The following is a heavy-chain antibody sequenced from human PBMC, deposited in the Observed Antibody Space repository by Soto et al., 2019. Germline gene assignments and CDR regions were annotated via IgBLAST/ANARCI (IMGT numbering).Heavy chain of an antibody. Sequence: SETLSLTCTVSGGSISSYYWSWIRQPPGKGLEWIGEIYYSGSTNYNPSLKSRVTISVDTSKNQFSLKLSSVTAADTAVYYCASYMITFGGIHYDYWGQGTLVTVSS. CDR3: ASYMITFGGIHYDY. J-gene: IGHJ4*02. CDR2: IYYSGST. CDR1: GGSISSYY. V-gene: IGHV4-59*12. D-gene: IGHD3-16*01.